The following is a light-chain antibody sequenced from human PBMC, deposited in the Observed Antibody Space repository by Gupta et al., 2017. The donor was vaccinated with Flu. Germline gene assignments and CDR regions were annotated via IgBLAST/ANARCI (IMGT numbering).Light chain of an antibody. CDR3: QQYGSSPRT. CDR2: GAS. V-gene: IGKV3-20*01. Sequence: ELVLTQSPGPLSLSPGESASLSCRASQSVSSSYLAWYQQKPGQAPRLLIYGASSRATGIPDRFSGSGCGTDFTLTISRLGPEDFAVYYCQQYGSSPRTFGQGTKVEIK. J-gene: IGKJ1*01. CDR1: QSVSSSY.